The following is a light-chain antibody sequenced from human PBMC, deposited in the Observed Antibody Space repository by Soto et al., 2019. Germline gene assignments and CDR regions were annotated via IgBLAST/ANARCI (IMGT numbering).Light chain of an antibody. CDR2: DAS. Sequence: EIVLTQSPATLSVSPGEGATLSCRASQSLINKLAWFQQKPGQAPRLLIYDASTRATGIPVRFSGSGSGTEFTLTISSLQSEDFAVYHCQQYNDWWWTFGQGTKVDIK. V-gene: IGKV3-15*01. J-gene: IGKJ1*01. CDR3: QQYNDWWWT. CDR1: QSLINK.